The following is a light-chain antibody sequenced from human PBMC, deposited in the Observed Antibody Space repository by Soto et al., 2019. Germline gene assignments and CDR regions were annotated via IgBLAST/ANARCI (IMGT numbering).Light chain of an antibody. V-gene: IGKV1-5*03. CDR3: QHYNSYSEA. Sequence: DIQMTQSSSTLSGSVGDRVTLTCRASQTISSWLAWYQQKPGKAPKLLIYKASTLKSGVPSRFSGSGSGTEFTLTISSLQPDDFATYYCQHYNSYSEAFGQGTKVDI. CDR1: QTISSW. J-gene: IGKJ1*01. CDR2: KAS.